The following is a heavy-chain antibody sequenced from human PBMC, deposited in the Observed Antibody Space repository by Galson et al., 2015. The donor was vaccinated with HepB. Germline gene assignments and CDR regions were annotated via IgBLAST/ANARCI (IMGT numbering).Heavy chain of an antibody. J-gene: IGHJ4*02. Sequence: SLRLSCAASGFTFSSYAMHWVRQAPGKGLEWVAVISYDGSNKYYADSVKGRFTISRDNSKNTLYLQMNSLRAEDTAVYYCARQGRDWRSSSHYFDYWGQGTLVTVSS. D-gene: IGHD6-13*01. V-gene: IGHV3-30*04. CDR2: ISYDGSNK. CDR3: ARQGRDWRSSSHYFDY. CDR1: GFTFSSYA.